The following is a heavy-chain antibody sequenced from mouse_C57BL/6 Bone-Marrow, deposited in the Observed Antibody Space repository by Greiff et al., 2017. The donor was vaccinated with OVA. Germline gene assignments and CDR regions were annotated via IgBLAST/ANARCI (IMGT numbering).Heavy chain of an antibody. D-gene: IGHD2-1*01. V-gene: IGHV6-6*01. CDR2: IRNKANNHAT. J-gene: IGHJ1*03. Sequence: EVKVVESGGGLVQPGGSMKLSCAASGFTFSDAWMDWVRQSPEKGLEWVAEIRNKANNHATYYAESVKGRFTISRDDSKSSVYLQMNSLRAEDTGIYYCTRGGNYWYFDVWGTGTTVTVSS. CDR1: GFTFSDAW. CDR3: TRGGNYWYFDV.